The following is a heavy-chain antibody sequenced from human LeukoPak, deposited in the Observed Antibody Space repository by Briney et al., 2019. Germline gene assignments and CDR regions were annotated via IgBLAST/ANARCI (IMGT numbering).Heavy chain of an antibody. J-gene: IGHJ3*02. CDR3: ARCWYDTPLQYDAFDI. V-gene: IGHV4-61*02. Sequence: SETLSLTCTVSGGAISSGSYYWSWIRQPAGKGLEWIGRIYTSGSTNYNPSLKSRVTISVDTSKNQFSLKLSSVTAADTAVYYCARCWYDTPLQYDAFDIWGQGTMVTVSS. CDR2: IYTSGST. CDR1: GGAISSGSYY. D-gene: IGHD3-22*01.